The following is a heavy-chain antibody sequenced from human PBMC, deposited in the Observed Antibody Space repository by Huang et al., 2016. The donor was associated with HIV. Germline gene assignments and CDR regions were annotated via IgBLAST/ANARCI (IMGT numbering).Heavy chain of an antibody. CDR2: INHRGST. Sequence: QVQLQQWGAGLLKPSETLSLTCAVYGGSFSGYYWSWIRQPPGKGLEWIGEINHRGSTNYNPSLKSRVTISVDTSKNQFSLKLSSVTAADTAVYYCAGAAAGTSYYYYYMDVWGKGTTVTVSS. CDR3: AGAAAGTSYYYYYMDV. CDR1: GGSFSGYY. D-gene: IGHD6-13*01. V-gene: IGHV4-34*01. J-gene: IGHJ6*03.